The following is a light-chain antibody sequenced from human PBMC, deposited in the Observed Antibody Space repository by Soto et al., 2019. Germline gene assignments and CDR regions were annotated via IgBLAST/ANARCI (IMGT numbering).Light chain of an antibody. CDR3: QPYGSSPPIT. Sequence: EIVLTQSPGTLSLSPGERATLSCRASQSVSSSYLAWYQQKPGQAPRLLIYGASRRATGIPDRFSGSGSGTDFTLTISRLEPEDFAVYYCQPYGSSPPITFGPGTKVDIK. CDR2: GAS. CDR1: QSVSSSY. J-gene: IGKJ3*01. V-gene: IGKV3-20*01.